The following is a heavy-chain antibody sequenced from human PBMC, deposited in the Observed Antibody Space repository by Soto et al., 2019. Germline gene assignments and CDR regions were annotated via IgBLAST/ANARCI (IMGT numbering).Heavy chain of an antibody. CDR2: ISSGRAFI. V-gene: IGHV3-21*01. J-gene: IGHJ5*02. CDR3: TREQGGSYDSWFDP. Sequence: EVQVVESGGGLVKPGGSLRLSCNFTFSMYSMNWVRQAPGKGLEWVASISSGRAFIKYEDPGKGRFSISRDNAKNSVSMKMNSLRAEDTAMYYCTREQGGSYDSWFDPWGRGTLVTVSS. D-gene: IGHD1-26*01. CDR1: TFSMYS.